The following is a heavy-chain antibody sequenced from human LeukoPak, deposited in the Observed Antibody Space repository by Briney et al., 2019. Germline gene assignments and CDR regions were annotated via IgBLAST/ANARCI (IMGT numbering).Heavy chain of an antibody. D-gene: IGHD6-19*01. V-gene: IGHV3-30*18. Sequence: GGSLRLSCAASGFTFSSYGMHWVRQAPGKGLEWVAVISYDGSNKYYADSVKGRFTISRDNSKNTLFLQMNSLRAEDTAVYYCAEDPEWLATYCYYYGMDVWGQGTTVTVSS. CDR2: ISYDGSNK. CDR3: AEDPEWLATYCYYYGMDV. J-gene: IGHJ6*02. CDR1: GFTFSSYG.